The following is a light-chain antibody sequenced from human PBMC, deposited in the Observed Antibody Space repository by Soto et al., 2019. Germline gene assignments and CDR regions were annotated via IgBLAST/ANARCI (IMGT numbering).Light chain of an antibody. CDR1: QSISSY. V-gene: IGKV1-39*01. CDR2: AAS. CDR3: QQSYSTPIT. Sequence: TPITQPPSSLSPSVEARVTITGRASQSISSYLNWYQQKPGKAPKLLIYAASSLQSGVPSRFSGSGSGTDFTLTISSLQPEDFATYYCQQSYSTPITFGQGTRLEIK. J-gene: IGKJ5*01.